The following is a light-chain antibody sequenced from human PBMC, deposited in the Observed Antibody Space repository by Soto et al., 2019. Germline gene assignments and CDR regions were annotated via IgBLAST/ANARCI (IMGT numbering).Light chain of an antibody. Sequence: QSALTQPRSVSGSPGQSVTISCAGTSSDVGAYNWVSWYQQHPGKVPKLIIYDVTRRPSGVPDRFSGSKSGNTVSLTISGLQADDEADYYCCSYAGSYTLVFGGGTKVTVL. CDR3: CSYAGSYTLV. CDR2: DVT. J-gene: IGLJ3*02. CDR1: SSDVGAYNW. V-gene: IGLV2-11*01.